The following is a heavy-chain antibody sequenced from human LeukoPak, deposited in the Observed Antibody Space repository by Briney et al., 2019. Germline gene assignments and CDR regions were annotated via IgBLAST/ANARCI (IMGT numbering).Heavy chain of an antibody. CDR1: GGAISSGTFY. CDR3: ARVNWNYGHWFDP. J-gene: IGHJ5*02. CDR2: IYTSGST. D-gene: IGHD1-7*01. V-gene: IGHV4-61*02. Sequence: PSETLSLTCTVYGGAISSGTFYWSWIRQPAGEGLEWIGRIYTSGSTDYNPSLKSRVNISIDTSKNQFSLKLGSVTAADTAVYYCARVNWNYGHWFDPWGQGTLVTVSS.